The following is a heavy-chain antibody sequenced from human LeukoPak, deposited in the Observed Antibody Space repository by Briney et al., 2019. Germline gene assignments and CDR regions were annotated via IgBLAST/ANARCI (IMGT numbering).Heavy chain of an antibody. V-gene: IGHV3-48*03. CDR3: ARSGGYFDL. Sequence: GGSLRLSCVASGFTFSVYEMNWVRQAPGKGLEWTSYISASDTSIYYAESVKGRFTISRDNAKSSLYLQMNSLRAEDTAVYYCARSGGYFDLWGQGTLVTASS. D-gene: IGHD3-10*01. CDR2: ISASDTSI. J-gene: IGHJ4*02. CDR1: GFTFSVYE.